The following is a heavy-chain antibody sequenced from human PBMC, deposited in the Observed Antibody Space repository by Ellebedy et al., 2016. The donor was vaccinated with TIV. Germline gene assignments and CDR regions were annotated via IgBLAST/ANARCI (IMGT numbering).Heavy chain of an antibody. CDR1: GGSISSYY. CDR2: IYYSGST. Sequence: SETLSLTXTVSGGSISSYYWSWIRQPPGKGLEWIGYIYYSGSTNYNPSLKSRVTISVDTSKNQFSLKLSSVTAADTAVYYCARHSPYYDILTGPPFDIWGQGTMVTVSS. J-gene: IGHJ3*02. CDR3: ARHSPYYDILTGPPFDI. D-gene: IGHD3-9*01. V-gene: IGHV4-59*08.